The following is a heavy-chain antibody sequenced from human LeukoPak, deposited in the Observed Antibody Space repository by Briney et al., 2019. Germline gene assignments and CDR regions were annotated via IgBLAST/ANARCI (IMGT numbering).Heavy chain of an antibody. CDR3: ARGSGTYSNYNYYYYMDV. CDR1: GGSFSGYY. Sequence: SETLSLTCAVYGGSFSGYYWSWIRQPPGKGLEWIGEINHSGSTNYNPSLKSRVTISVDTSKNQFSLKLSSVTAADTAVYYCARGSGTYSNYNYYYYMDVWGKGTTVTVSS. CDR2: INHSGST. D-gene: IGHD4-11*01. V-gene: IGHV4-34*01. J-gene: IGHJ6*03.